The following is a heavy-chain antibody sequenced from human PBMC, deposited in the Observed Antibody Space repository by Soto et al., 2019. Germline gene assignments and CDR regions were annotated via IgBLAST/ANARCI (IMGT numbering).Heavy chain of an antibody. CDR1: GGSISSSSPY. J-gene: IGHJ4*02. D-gene: IGHD6-13*01. V-gene: IGHV4-39*01. CDR2: IYYGGST. Sequence: QLQLQESGPGLVQPSETLSLTCTVSGGSISSSSPYWGWIRQPPGKGLECIGTIYYGGSTLYNTSLKSRVPISVDTSKNQFSLKLNSVTAADTALYYCARRSNSGWFFDYWGQGTLVTVSS. CDR3: ARRSNSGWFFDY.